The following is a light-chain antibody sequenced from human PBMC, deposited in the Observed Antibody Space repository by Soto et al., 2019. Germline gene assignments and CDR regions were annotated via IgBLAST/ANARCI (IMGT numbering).Light chain of an antibody. CDR3: SSYRRGSTLV. Sequence: VLTQPASVSGSPGQSITVSCTGTSSDIGAYNYVSWYQQHPGKAPKLLIFEVTNRPSGISNRFSGSKSGSTASLTISGLQTEDEADYYCSSYRRGSTLVFGTGTKVTVL. CDR1: SSDIGAYNY. CDR2: EVT. J-gene: IGLJ1*01. V-gene: IGLV2-14*01.